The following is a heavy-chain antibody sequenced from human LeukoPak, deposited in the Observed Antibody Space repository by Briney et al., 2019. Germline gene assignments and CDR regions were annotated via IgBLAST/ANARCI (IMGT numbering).Heavy chain of an antibody. D-gene: IGHD6-13*01. V-gene: IGHV4-39*01. CDR2: IYYSGST. CDR3: ARVISSSLASSWYRNYYYGMDV. Sequence: SETLSLTCTVSGGSISSSSYYWGWIRQPPGKGLEWIGSIYYSGSTYYNPSLKSRVTISVDTSKNQFSLKLSSVTAADTAVYYCARVISSSLASSWYRNYYYGMDVWGQGTTVTVSS. J-gene: IGHJ6*02. CDR1: GGSISSSSYY.